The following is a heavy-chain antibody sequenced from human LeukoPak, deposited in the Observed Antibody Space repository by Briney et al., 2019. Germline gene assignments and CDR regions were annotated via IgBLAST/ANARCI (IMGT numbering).Heavy chain of an antibody. V-gene: IGHV4-31*03. CDR2: IYYSGST. CDR3: ARDLRAVADAWYFDL. J-gene: IGHJ2*01. D-gene: IGHD6-13*01. Sequence: SETLSLTCTVSGGSISSGGYYWSWIRQHPGKGLEWIGYIYYSGSTYYNPSLKSRVTISVDTSKNQFSLKLSSVTAADTAVYYCARDLRAVADAWYFDLWGRGTLVTVSS. CDR1: GGSISSGGYY.